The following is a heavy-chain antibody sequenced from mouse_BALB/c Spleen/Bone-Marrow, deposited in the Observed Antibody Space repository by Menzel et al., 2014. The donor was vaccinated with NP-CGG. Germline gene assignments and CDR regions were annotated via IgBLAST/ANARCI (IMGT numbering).Heavy chain of an antibody. J-gene: IGHJ3*01. CDR3: ARNHFGSNSLGY. D-gene: IGHD1-1*01. V-gene: IGHV1S135*01. CDR1: GYSFTGYN. CDR2: IDPYYGGT. Sequence: LQESGPELEKPGASVKISCKASGYSFTGYNMNWVKQSDGRSLEWIGNIDPYYGGTSYNQKFRGKATLTVDKSSSTAYTQLTSLTSEDSAVYYCARNHFGSNSLGYWGQGTLVTVSA.